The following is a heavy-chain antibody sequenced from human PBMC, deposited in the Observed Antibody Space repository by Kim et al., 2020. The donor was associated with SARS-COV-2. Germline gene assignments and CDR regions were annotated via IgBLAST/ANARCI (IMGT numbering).Heavy chain of an antibody. CDR1: GYTFTSYA. Sequence: ASVKVSCKASGYTFTSYAMHWVRQAPGQRLEWMGWINAGNGNTKYSQKFQGRVTITRDTSASTAYMELSSLRSEDTAVYCCARSLKIAAPRQNWFDPWGQGTLVTVSS. V-gene: IGHV1-3*01. J-gene: IGHJ5*02. D-gene: IGHD6-13*01. CDR2: INAGNGNT. CDR3: ARSLKIAAPRQNWFDP.